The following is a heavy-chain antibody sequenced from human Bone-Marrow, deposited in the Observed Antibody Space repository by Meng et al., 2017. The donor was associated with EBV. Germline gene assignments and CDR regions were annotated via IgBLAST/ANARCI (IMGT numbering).Heavy chain of an antibody. CDR3: AKDLSGRFDP. D-gene: IGHD1-14*01. CDR2: IPSDASHNK. V-gene: IGHV3-30*18. J-gene: IGHJ5*02. Sequence: GQLGGSGGAVVQPWRSLLLSFAASGFIFSGYGLHWVRQAPGKGPEWVAIIPSDASHNKYYADSVKGRFTISRDNSKNTLYLQMNSLKIEDTAVHYCAKDLSGRFDPWGQGTLVTVSS. CDR1: GFIFSGYG.